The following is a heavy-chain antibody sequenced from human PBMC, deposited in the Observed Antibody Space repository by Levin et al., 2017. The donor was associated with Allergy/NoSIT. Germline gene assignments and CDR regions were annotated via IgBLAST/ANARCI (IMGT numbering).Heavy chain of an antibody. CDR3: VGDPPGSSFAFQI. D-gene: IGHD6-19*01. Sequence: PGGSLRLSCTASGFTFNTYGMHWVRQAPGRGLEWVAFIWADGSVTIYAVAVKGRFTISRDNSKNTLFVQMNSLRAEDTAVYYCVGDPPGSSFAFQIWGQGTAVTVSS. CDR1: GFTFNTYG. V-gene: IGHV3-33*01. J-gene: IGHJ3*02. CDR2: IWADGSVT.